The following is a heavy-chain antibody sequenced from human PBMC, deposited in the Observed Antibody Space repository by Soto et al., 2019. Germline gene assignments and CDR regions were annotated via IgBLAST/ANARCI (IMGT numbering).Heavy chain of an antibody. CDR1: GFTFSDYG. V-gene: IGHV3-30*18. CDR2: ITSDGSDK. Sequence: GGSLRLSCAASGFTFSDYGMHWVRHTPGKGLEWLAIITSDGSDKYYADSVTGRFTISRDDSKNTLYLQMNSLTPEDTAVYYCSKDTPAVHNWGQGDLVTISS. J-gene: IGHJ4*02. CDR3: SKDTPAVHN.